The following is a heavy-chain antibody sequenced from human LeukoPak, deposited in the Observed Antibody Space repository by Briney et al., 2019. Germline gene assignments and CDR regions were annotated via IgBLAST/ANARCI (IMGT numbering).Heavy chain of an antibody. CDR3: AKSVYSSSWLAGDYFDY. CDR1: GFTFSSYA. Sequence: GGSLRLSCAASGFTFSSYAMSWVRQAPGKGLEWVSAISGSGGSTYYADSVKGRFTISRDNSKNTLYLQMNSLRAEDTAVYYCAKSVYSSSWLAGDYFDYWGQGTLVTVSS. V-gene: IGHV3-23*01. D-gene: IGHD6-13*01. CDR2: ISGSGGST. J-gene: IGHJ4*02.